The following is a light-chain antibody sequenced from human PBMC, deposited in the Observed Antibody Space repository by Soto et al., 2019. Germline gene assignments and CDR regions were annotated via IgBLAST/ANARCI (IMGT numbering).Light chain of an antibody. CDR2: RAS. V-gene: IGKV1-5*03. CDR3: QHYDTYSGT. CDR1: QSISSW. Sequence: DIQMTQSPSTLSASVGDRVTITCRASQSISSWLAWYQQKPGKAPKLLIYRASSLASGVPPRFSGSGSGSEFTLTISRLQPDDFATYYCQHYDTYSGTFGHGTEVDIK. J-gene: IGKJ3*01.